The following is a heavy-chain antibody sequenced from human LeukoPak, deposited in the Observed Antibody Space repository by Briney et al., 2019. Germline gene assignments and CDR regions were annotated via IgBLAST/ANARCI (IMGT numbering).Heavy chain of an antibody. CDR1: GFTLTTYW. CDR2: LKSGGSST. V-gene: IGHV3-74*01. D-gene: IGHD4-17*01. J-gene: IGHJ4*02. CDR3: ARDYYGDYVFDY. Sequence: GGSLRLSCAASGFTLTTYWMHWVRQAPGKGLVWVSRLKSGGSSTSYADSVKGRFTISRDNAKISLDLQMNSLRADDTAVYYCARDYYGDYVFDYWGQGALVTVSS.